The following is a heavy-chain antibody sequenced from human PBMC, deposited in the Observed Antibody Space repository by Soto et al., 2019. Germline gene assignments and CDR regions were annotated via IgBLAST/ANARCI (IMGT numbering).Heavy chain of an antibody. Sequence: SSVKVCCKVSGYTLTELSMHWVRQAPGKGLEWMGGFDPEDGETIYAQKFQGRVTMTEDTSTDTAYMELSSLRSEDTAVYYCATIVATIFYYYAMDVWGQGPTVTVSS. V-gene: IGHV1-24*01. CDR2: FDPEDGET. CDR1: GYTLTELS. CDR3: ATIVATIFYYYAMDV. D-gene: IGHD5-12*01. J-gene: IGHJ6*02.